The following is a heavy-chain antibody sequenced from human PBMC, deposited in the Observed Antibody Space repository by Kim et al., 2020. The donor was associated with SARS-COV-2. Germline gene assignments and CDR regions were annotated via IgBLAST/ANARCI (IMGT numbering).Heavy chain of an antibody. Sequence: GGSLRLSCAASGFTFSSYAMSWVRQAPGKGLEWVLAISGSGGSTYYADSVKGRFTISRDNSKNTLYLQMNSLRAEDTAVYYCAKATTAWDLKWRYWYFDLWGRGTLVTVSS. CDR1: GFTFSSYA. V-gene: IGHV3-23*01. CDR2: ISGSGGST. D-gene: IGHD1-26*01. J-gene: IGHJ2*01. CDR3: AKATTAWDLKWRYWYFDL.